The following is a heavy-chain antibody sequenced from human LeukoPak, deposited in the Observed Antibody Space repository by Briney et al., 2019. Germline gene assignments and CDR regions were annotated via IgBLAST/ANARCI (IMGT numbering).Heavy chain of an antibody. D-gene: IGHD3-10*01. Sequence: GGSLRLSCAASGFTFSSYWMAWVRQAPGKGLEWMGNIKRDGSEKYFVDSVKGRFTISRDNAKNSLYLQMNSLRAEDTAVYYCARSLWNYGSGSPDAFDIWGQGTMVTVSS. CDR2: IKRDGSEK. CDR1: GFTFSSYW. CDR3: ARSLWNYGSGSPDAFDI. J-gene: IGHJ3*02. V-gene: IGHV3-7*01.